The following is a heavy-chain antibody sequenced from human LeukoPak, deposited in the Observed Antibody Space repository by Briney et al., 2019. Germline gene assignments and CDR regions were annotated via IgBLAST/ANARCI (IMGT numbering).Heavy chain of an antibody. D-gene: IGHD3-22*01. J-gene: IGHJ4*02. CDR3: ARGPYYYDSSGWLDY. CDR2: ISAYNGNT. CDR1: GYTFTSYG. Sequence: ASVKVSCKASGYTFTSYGISWVRQAPGQGLEWMGWISAYNGNTNYAQRLQGRFTMTTDTSTSTAYMELRSLRSDDTAVYYCARGPYYYDSSGWLDYWGQGTLVTVSS. V-gene: IGHV1-18*01.